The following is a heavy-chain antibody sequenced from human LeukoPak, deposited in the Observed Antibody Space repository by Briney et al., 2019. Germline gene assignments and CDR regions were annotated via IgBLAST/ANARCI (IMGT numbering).Heavy chain of an antibody. J-gene: IGHJ4*02. CDR1: GGSISSFY. V-gene: IGHV4-59*01. D-gene: IGHD2-15*01. CDR3: ARGGRGEAANLDY. CDR2: IYYSGST. Sequence: SETLSLTCIVSGGSISSFYWSWVRQPPGKGLEWIGYIYYSGSTNYNPSLQSRVTISVDTSKNQFSLKLSSVTAADTAVYYCARGGRGEAANLDYWGQGTLVTVSS.